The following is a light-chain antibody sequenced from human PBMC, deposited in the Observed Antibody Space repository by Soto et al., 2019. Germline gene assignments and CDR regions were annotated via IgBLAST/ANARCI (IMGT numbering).Light chain of an antibody. J-gene: IGKJ4*01. V-gene: IGKV2-28*01. CDR1: QSLLHSDGFTH. CDR3: MQALQTRLT. Sequence: EIVMTQSPLSLPVTPGEPASISCRSSQSLLHSDGFTHLDWILQKPGQPPQLLIYLGSNRASGVPDRFSGGGSGTDFKLKISRVEAEDVGVYYCMQALQTRLTFGGGTTGEI. CDR2: LGS.